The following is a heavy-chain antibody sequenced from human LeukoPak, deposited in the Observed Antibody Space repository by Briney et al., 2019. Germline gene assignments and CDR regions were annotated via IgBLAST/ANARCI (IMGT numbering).Heavy chain of an antibody. CDR3: AGGDSGWDYFDY. Sequence: GSLRLSCVAPGFSVNSSYVAWVCQAPGKGLEWVSVIYVGGTTYLADSMRGRFTISRDISKNTVYLQMNVLRLDDTANYYCAGGDSGWDYFDYWGQGALVTVSS. V-gene: IGHV3-53*01. D-gene: IGHD6-19*01. J-gene: IGHJ4*02. CDR1: GFSVNSSY. CDR2: IYVGGTT.